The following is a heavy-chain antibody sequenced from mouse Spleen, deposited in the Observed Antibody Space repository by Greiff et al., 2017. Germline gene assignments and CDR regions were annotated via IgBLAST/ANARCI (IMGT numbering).Heavy chain of an antibody. J-gene: IGHJ2*01. Sequence: EVHLVESGGGLVKPGGSLKLSCAASGFTFSSYAMSWVRQTPEKRLEWVATISSGGSYTYYPDSVKGRFTISRDNAKNTLYLQMSSLRSEDTAMYYCARHGTTATPFDYWGQGTTLTGSS. V-gene: IGHV5-9-3*01. D-gene: IGHD1-2*01. CDR1: GFTFSSYA. CDR3: ARHGTTATPFDY. CDR2: ISSGGSYT.